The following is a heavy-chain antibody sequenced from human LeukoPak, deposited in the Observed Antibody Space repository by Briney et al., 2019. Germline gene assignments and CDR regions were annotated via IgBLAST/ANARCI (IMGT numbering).Heavy chain of an antibody. CDR2: FDPEDGET. CDR3: ATFYGSGSYCPYNWFDP. V-gene: IGHV1-24*01. D-gene: IGHD3-10*01. J-gene: IGHJ5*02. CDR1: GYTLTELS. Sequence: GASVKVSCKVSGYTLTELSMHWVRQAPGKGLEWMGGFDPEDGETIYAQKFQGRVTMTEDTSTDTAYMELSSLRSEDTAVYYCATFYGSGSYCPYNWFDPWGQGTLVTVSS.